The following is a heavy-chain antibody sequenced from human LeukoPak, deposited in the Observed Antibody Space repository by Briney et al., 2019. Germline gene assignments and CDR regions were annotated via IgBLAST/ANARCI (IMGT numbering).Heavy chain of an antibody. CDR3: ARGGYSYGAGIDY. D-gene: IGHD5-18*01. V-gene: IGHV4-30-4*08. CDR1: GGSISSGDYY. Sequence: SETLSLTCTVSGGSISSGDYYWSWIRQPPGKGLEWIGYIYYSGSTYYNPSLKSRVTISVDTSKNQFSLKLSSVTAADTAVYYCARGGYSYGAGIDYWGQGTLVTVSS. J-gene: IGHJ4*02. CDR2: IYYSGST.